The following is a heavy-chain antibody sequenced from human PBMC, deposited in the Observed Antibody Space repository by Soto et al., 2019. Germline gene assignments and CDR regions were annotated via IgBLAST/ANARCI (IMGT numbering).Heavy chain of an antibody. CDR2: IGTAGDP. Sequence: GGSLRLSCAASGFTFSSFDMHWVRQATGKGLEWVSWIGTAGDPHYLGSVKVRFTISRENAKSSLYLHMNSLRVGVTAVYYCARGPPENGYRYDHGFDYWGQGTLVTVSS. D-gene: IGHD5-18*01. CDR3: ARGPPENGYRYDHGFDY. CDR1: GFTFSSFD. V-gene: IGHV3-13*05. J-gene: IGHJ4*02.